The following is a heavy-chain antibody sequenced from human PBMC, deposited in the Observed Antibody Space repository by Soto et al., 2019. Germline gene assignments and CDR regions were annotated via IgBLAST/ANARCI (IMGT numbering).Heavy chain of an antibody. J-gene: IGHJ3*02. D-gene: IGHD4-17*01. CDR2: INAVNGNA. CDR3: AGDGYGDRDDAFDI. Sequence: ASVKVSCKASGYTFTSYAMDGVRQAPGQRLEWMGRINAVNGNAKYAQKFQGRVTITADKSTSTAYMELSSLRSEDTAVYYCAGDGYGDRDDAFDIWGQGTMVTVSS. CDR1: GYTFTSYA. V-gene: IGHV1-3*01.